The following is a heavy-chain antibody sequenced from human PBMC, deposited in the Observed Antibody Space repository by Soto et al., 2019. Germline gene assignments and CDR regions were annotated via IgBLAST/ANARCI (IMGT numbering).Heavy chain of an antibody. CDR2: ISYDGSNK. J-gene: IGHJ6*02. V-gene: IGHV3-30*18. CDR1: GFTFSSYG. Sequence: GGSLRLSCAASGFTFSSYGMHWVRQAPGKGLEWVAVISYDGSNKYYADSVKGRFTISRDNSKNTLYLQMNSLRAEDTAVYYCAKGEIEWQLDREGYYGMDVWGQGTTVTVSS. D-gene: IGHD6-6*01. CDR3: AKGEIEWQLDREGYYGMDV.